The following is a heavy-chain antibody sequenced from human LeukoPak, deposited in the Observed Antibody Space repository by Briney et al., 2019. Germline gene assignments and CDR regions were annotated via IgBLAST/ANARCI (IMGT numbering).Heavy chain of an antibody. J-gene: IGHJ3*02. V-gene: IGHV4-39*01. Sequence: PSETLSLTCTVSGGSISSSSYYWGWIRQPPGKGLEWIGSIYYSGSTYYNPSLKSRVTISVDTSKNQFSLKLSSVTAADTAVYYCARSGGNFLDAFDIWGQGTMVTVSS. D-gene: IGHD4-23*01. CDR2: IYYSGST. CDR3: ARSGGNFLDAFDI. CDR1: GGSISSSSYY.